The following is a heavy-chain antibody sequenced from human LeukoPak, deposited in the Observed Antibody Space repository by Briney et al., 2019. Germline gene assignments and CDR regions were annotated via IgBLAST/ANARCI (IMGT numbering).Heavy chain of an antibody. J-gene: IGHJ4*02. CDR3: ARAYITMVRGVIIAFDY. CDR2: IIHSGST. V-gene: IGHV4-34*12. D-gene: IGHD3-10*01. CDR1: GGSFSGYY. Sequence: SETLSLTCAVYGGSFSGYYWSWIRQPPGKGLEWIGEIIHSGSTNYNPSLKSRVTISVDTSKNQFSLKLSSVTAADTAVYYCARAYITMVRGVIIAFDYWGQGTLVTVSS.